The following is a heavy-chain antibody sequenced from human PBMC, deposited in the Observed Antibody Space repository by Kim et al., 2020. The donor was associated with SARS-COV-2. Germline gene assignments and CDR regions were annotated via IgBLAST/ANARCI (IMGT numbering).Heavy chain of an antibody. CDR3: AREAYRDFWSGYEIDY. J-gene: IGHJ4*02. V-gene: IGHV4-39*07. D-gene: IGHD3-3*01. Sequence: HKSRVTISVDTSKNQFSLKLSSVTAADTAVYYCAREAYRDFWSGYEIDYWGQGTLVTVSS.